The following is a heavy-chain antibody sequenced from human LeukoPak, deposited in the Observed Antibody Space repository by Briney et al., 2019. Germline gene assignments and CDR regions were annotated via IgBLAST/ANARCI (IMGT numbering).Heavy chain of an antibody. D-gene: IGHD5-12*01. Sequence: GGSLRLSCAASGFTFSNYWMTWVRQAPGKGLEWVAHINQDGSEEHYMDSVKARFTISRDNAKNSLSLQMNSLRAEDTAVYYCVRDGGVSGYDLLDYWGQGTVVTVSS. V-gene: IGHV3-7*01. CDR3: VRDGGVSGYDLLDY. CDR1: GFTFSNYW. J-gene: IGHJ4*02. CDR2: INQDGSEE.